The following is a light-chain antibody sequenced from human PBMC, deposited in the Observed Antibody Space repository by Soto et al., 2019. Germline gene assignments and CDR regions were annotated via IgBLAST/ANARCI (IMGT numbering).Light chain of an antibody. Sequence: ILMTRTPLSLSIIPGQTASISCKSSQSLLHSDGKTYFYWYVQKAGQAPQPLIYEVSNRFSGVPERFSGSGSRTDFTLKISRVEADDVGIYYCMQAIDIPWTFGQGTRLEIK. CDR2: EVS. CDR3: MQAIDIPWT. J-gene: IGKJ5*01. CDR1: QSLLHSDGKTY. V-gene: IGKV2-29*03.